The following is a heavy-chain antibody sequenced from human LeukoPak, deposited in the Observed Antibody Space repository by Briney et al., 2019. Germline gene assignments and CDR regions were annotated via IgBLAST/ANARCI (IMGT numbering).Heavy chain of an antibody. CDR1: GYTFTSYG. Sequence: ASVKVSCKASGYTFTSYGISWVRQATGQGLEWRGWISAYNGNTNYAQKLQGRVTMTTDTSTSTAYMELRSLRSDDTAVYSCARVPKYCSSTSSCWFDPWGQGTLVTVSS. J-gene: IGHJ5*02. CDR2: ISAYNGNT. D-gene: IGHD2-2*01. V-gene: IGHV1-18*01. CDR3: ARVPKYCSSTSSCWFDP.